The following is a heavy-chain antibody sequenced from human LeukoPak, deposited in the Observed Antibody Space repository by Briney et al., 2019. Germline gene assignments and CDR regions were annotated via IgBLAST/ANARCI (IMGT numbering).Heavy chain of an antibody. D-gene: IGHD6-6*01. V-gene: IGHV3-23*01. J-gene: IGHJ4*02. CDR1: GGTFINYG. Sequence: GGSLRLSCAASGGTFINYGMSWVRQAPGKGLEWVSAISGSGGDTHYADPVKGRFTISRDNSKNTLFLQMNSLRAEDTAVYYCAKHKYRSSSYYFDYWGQGTLVSVSS. CDR2: ISGSGGDT. CDR3: AKHKYRSSSYYFDY.